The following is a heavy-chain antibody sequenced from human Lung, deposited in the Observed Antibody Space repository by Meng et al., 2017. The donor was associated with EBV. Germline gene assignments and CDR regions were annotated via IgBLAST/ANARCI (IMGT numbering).Heavy chain of an antibody. CDR2: ISTNTGTP. D-gene: IGHD2/OR15-2a*01. CDR3: ARGGNFDP. J-gene: IGHJ5*02. V-gene: IGHV7-4-1*02. CDR1: GSTFSTYT. Sequence: QVQLVQSGAELTKPVSLVNVSCKASGSTFSTYTINWVRQAHGRGLEWMGWISTNTGTPTYTQGFTGRFVFSLDTSVSTAYLQISSLKAEDTAVYYCARGGNFDPWGQGTLVTVSS.